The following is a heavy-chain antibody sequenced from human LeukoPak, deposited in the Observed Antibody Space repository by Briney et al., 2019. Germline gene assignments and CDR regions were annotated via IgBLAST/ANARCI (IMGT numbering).Heavy chain of an antibody. CDR3: AKASLNYYDSSGYSYYFGY. CDR1: GFTFSSYS. J-gene: IGHJ4*02. CDR2: ISSSSSYI. V-gene: IGHV3-21*01. Sequence: GGSLRLSCAASGFTFSSYSMNWVRQAPGKGLEWVSSISSSSSYIYYADSVKGRFTISRDNSKNTLYLQMNSLRAEDTAVYYCAKASLNYYDSSGYSYYFGYWGQGTLVTVSS. D-gene: IGHD3-22*01.